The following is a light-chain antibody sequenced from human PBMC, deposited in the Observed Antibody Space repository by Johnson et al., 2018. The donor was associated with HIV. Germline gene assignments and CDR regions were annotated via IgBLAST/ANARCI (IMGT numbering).Light chain of an antibody. CDR3: GTWDNSLGHGGV. CDR1: SSNIGNNY. J-gene: IGLJ1*01. Sequence: QSVLTQPPSVSAAPGQKVTISCSGSSSNIGNNYVSWYQQLPGTAPKLLIYENNKRPSGIPDRFSGSKSGTSATLGITGLQTWDEADYYCGTWDNSLGHGGVFGTVTKVTVL. CDR2: ENN. V-gene: IGLV1-51*02.